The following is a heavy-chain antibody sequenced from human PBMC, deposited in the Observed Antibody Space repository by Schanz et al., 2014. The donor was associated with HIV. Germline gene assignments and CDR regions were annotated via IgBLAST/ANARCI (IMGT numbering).Heavy chain of an antibody. V-gene: IGHV3-7*01. D-gene: IGHD3-3*01. CDR3: TRGRFLERGGMDV. J-gene: IGHJ6*02. CDR1: GFPFNSYG. CDR2: IKEDGSEK. Sequence: VQLVESGGGVVQPGRSLKLSCVASGFPFNSYGMHWVRQAPGKGLEWVANIKEDGSEKYHADSVKGRFTISRDNAKNSLFLQMESLRAEDTAVYFCTRGRFLERGGMDVWGQGTAVTVS.